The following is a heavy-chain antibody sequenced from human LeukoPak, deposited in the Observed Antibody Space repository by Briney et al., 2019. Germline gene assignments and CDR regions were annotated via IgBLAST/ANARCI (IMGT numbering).Heavy chain of an antibody. CDR3: ARGLGVAVAGYNWFDP. CDR1: GYTFTSYG. V-gene: IGHV1-8*03. J-gene: IGHJ5*02. Sequence: ASVKVSCKASGYTFTSYGISWVRQAPGQGLEWMGWMNPNSGNTGYAQKFQGRVTITRNTSISTAYTELSSLRSEDTAVYYCARGLGVAVAGYNWFDPWGQGTLVTVSS. CDR2: MNPNSGNT. D-gene: IGHD6-19*01.